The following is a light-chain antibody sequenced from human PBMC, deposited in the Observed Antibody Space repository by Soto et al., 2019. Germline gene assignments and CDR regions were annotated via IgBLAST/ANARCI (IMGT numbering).Light chain of an antibody. CDR2: KAS. Sequence: DIQMTQSPSTLSASVGDRVTITCRASQSISSWLAWYQQKPGKAPKLLIYKASSLESGVPSRFSGSGAGTEFPLTISSLQPDDFATYYCQQYYSYPHTFGGGTKVEIK. V-gene: IGKV1-5*03. CDR1: QSISSW. J-gene: IGKJ4*01. CDR3: QQYYSYPHT.